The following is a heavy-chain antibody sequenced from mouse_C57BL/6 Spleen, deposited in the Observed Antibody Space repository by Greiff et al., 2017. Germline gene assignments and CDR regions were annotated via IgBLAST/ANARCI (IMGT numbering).Heavy chain of an antibody. CDR3: ARVEYGCCGSRYLGFDY. J-gene: IGHJ2*01. V-gene: IGHV1-69*01. D-gene: IGHD1-1*01. CDR2: IDPSDSYT. CDR1: GYTFTSYW. Sequence: VQLQQPGAELVMPGASVKLSCKASGYTFTSYWMHWVKQRPGQGLEWIGEIDPSDSYTNYNQKFKGKSTLTVDKSSSTAYMQLSSLTSEDSAVFYYARVEYGCCGSRYLGFDYWGQGTTLTVSS.